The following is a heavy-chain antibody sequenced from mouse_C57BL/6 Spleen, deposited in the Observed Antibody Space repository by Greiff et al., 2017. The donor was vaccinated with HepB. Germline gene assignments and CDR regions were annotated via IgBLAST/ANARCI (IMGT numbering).Heavy chain of an antibody. J-gene: IGHJ2*01. D-gene: IGHD1-1*01. CDR1: GFSLSTSGMG. V-gene: IGHV8-12*01. CDR2: IYWDDDK. Sequence: QVQLKESGPGILQSSQTLSLTCSFSGFSLSTSGMGVSWIRQPSGKGLEWLAHIYWDDDKRYNPSLKSRLTISKDTSRNQVFLKITSVDTADTATYYCARSPVYYGSSYFDYWGQGTTLTVSS. CDR3: ARSPVYYGSSYFDY.